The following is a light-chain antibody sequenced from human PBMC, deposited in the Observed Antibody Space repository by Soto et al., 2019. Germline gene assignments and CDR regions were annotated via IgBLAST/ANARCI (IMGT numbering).Light chain of an antibody. J-gene: IGLJ1*01. CDR3: CSYAGSYTYV. V-gene: IGLV2-14*01. CDR1: SSDVGGYNY. Sequence: QSVLTQPASVSGSPGQSITISCTGTSSDVGGYNYVSWYQQHPGKAPKVMIYEVSNRPSGVSNRFSGSKSGNTASLTISGLQAEDEADYYCCSYAGSYTYVFGTGTKVTLL. CDR2: EVS.